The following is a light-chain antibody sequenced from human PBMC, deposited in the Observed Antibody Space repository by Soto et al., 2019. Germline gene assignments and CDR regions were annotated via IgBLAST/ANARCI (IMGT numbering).Light chain of an antibody. J-gene: IGKJ3*01. CDR3: QQYNNWPPFT. V-gene: IGKV3-20*01. CDR1: QSLSKNY. CDR2: DAS. Sequence: EIVLTQSPGTLSLSPGERATLSCRASQSLSKNYLAWYQHKPGQAPRLLIHDASNRATGIPDRFSGSGSGTDFTLTISSLEPEDFAVYYCQQYNNWPPFTFGPGTKVDIK.